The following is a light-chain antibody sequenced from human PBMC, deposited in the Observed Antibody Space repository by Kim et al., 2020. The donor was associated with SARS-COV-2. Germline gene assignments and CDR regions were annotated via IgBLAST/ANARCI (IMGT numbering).Light chain of an antibody. CDR1: SSDVGGYKY. CDR2: EVS. CDR3: SSYIGGSTNYV. V-gene: IGLV2-14*01. J-gene: IGLJ1*01. Sequence: SNHISCTGTSSDVGGYKYVAWYQQHPGKAPKLVIYEVSNRPSGVSNRFSGSKSGNTASLTISGLQAEDEADYYCSSYIGGSTNYVFGTGTKVTVL.